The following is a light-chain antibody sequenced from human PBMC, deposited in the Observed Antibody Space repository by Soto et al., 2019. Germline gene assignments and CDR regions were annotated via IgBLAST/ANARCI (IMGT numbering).Light chain of an antibody. CDR2: DNN. CDR3: QSYDSSLSDSV. Sequence: QPVLTQPPSVSGAPGQRVTISCTGSSSNIGAGYDVHWYQQLPGTAPKLLIYDNNNRPSGVPDRFSGSKSGTSASLAITGLQAEDEADYYCQSYDSSLSDSVFGGGTKLTV. CDR1: SSNIGAGYD. J-gene: IGLJ3*02. V-gene: IGLV1-40*01.